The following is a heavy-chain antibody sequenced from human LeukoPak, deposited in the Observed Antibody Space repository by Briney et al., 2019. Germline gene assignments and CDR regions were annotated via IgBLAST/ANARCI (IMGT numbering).Heavy chain of an antibody. CDR3: ARDQGYYYGSGSYDEK. D-gene: IGHD3-10*01. J-gene: IGHJ4*02. CDR1: GFTVSSNY. V-gene: IGHV3-53*01. CDR2: IYSGGST. Sequence: GGSLRLSCAASGFTVSSNYISWVRQAPGKGLEWVSVIYSGGSTYYADSVKGRFTISRDNSKNTLYPQMNSLRAEDTAVYYCARDQGYYYGSGSYDEKWGQRTLVTVSS.